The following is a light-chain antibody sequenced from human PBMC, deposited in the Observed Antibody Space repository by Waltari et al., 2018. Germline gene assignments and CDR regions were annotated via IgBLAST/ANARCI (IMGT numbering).Light chain of an antibody. V-gene: IGKV1-5*03. CDR2: KAS. CDR1: QNISRW. J-gene: IGKJ2*01. CDR3: HQYNSFWGT. Sequence: DIQMTQSPSTLSASVGDGVTITCRASQNISRWLAWYQQTPGKAPRLLIYKASNLHSGVPSRFSGSGSETEFTLTISSLQPNDFATYYCHQYNSFWGTFGQGTKLDI.